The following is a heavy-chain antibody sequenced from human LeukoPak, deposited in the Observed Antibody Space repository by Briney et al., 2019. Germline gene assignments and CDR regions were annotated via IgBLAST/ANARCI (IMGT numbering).Heavy chain of an antibody. CDR3: TTSDINYRPFDN. Sequence: GGSLRLSCAASGFTFSSYSMNWVRQTPGKGLEWVSSISSSSSYIFYADSVKGRFTMSRDNAKKSLFLQVSSLRAEDTAVYYCTTSDINYRPFDNWGQGTLVTVSS. CDR1: GFTFSSYS. V-gene: IGHV3-21*01. J-gene: IGHJ4*02. CDR2: ISSSSSYI. D-gene: IGHD4-11*01.